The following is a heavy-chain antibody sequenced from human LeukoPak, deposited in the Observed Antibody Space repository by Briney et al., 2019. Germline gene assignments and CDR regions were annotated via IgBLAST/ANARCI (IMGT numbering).Heavy chain of an antibody. CDR2: INPNSGGA. Sequence: GASVKVSCKVSGYTLTELSMHWVRQAPGQGLEWMGWINPNSGGANYAQKFQGRVTMTRDTSISTAYMELSRLRSDDTAVYYCARAETKQLWSPPYYFDYWGQGTLVTVSS. CDR1: GYTLTELS. J-gene: IGHJ4*02. CDR3: ARAETKQLWSPPYYFDY. V-gene: IGHV1-2*02. D-gene: IGHD5-18*01.